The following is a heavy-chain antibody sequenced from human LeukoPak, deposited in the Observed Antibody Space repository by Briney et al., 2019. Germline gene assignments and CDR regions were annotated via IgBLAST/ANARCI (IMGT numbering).Heavy chain of an antibody. CDR1: GYTFTSYG. CDR3: ARGTTVTTHYYYYCGMDV. CDR2: ISAYNGNT. V-gene: IGHV1-18*01. J-gene: IGHJ6*02. Sequence: ASVKVSCKASGYTFTSYGISWVRQAPGQGLEWMGWISAYNGNTNYAQKLQGRVTMTTDTSTSTAYMELRSLRSDDTAVYYCARGTTVTTHYYYYCGMDVWGQGTTVTVSS. D-gene: IGHD4-11*01.